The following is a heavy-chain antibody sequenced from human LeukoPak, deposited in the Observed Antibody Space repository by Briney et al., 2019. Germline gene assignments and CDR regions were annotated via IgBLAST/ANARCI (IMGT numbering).Heavy chain of an antibody. CDR1: GGSFSGYY. CDR2: INHSGST. Sequence: SETLSLTCAVYGGSFSGYYWSWIRQPPGKGLEWIGEINHSGSTNYNPSLKSRVTISVDTSENQFSLKLSSVTAADTAVYYCAREAAAAGTTYWYFDLWGRGTLVTVSS. D-gene: IGHD6-13*01. V-gene: IGHV4-34*01. CDR3: AREAAAAGTTYWYFDL. J-gene: IGHJ2*01.